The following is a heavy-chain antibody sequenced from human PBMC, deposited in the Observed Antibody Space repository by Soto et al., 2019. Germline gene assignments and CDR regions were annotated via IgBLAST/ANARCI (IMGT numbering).Heavy chain of an antibody. V-gene: IGHV3-30*18. CDR1: GFTFSSYA. D-gene: IGHD1-26*01. J-gene: IGHJ4*02. CDR2: ISYDGSNK. CDR3: AKYLNSGRYDY. Sequence: QVQLVESGGGVVQPGRSLRLSCAASGFTFSSYAMHWVRQAPGKGLEWVAVISYDGSNKYYADSVKGRFTISRDNSKNTLYLQMHSLRAEDPAVYYCAKYLNSGRYDYWGQGTLVTVSS.